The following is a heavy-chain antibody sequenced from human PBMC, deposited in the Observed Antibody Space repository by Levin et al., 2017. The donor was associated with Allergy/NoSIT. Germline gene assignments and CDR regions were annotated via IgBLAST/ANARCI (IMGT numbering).Heavy chain of an antibody. V-gene: IGHV4-34*01. Sequence: PSETLSLTCAVYGGSFSGYYWSWIRQPPGKGLEWIGEINHSGSTNYNPSLKSRVTISVDTSKNQFSLKLSSVTAADTAVYYCARGRGLDDYGDYEQVSLDYWGQGTLVTVSS. CDR3: ARGRGLDDYGDYEQVSLDY. CDR2: INHSGST. D-gene: IGHD4-17*01. CDR1: GGSFSGYY. J-gene: IGHJ4*02.